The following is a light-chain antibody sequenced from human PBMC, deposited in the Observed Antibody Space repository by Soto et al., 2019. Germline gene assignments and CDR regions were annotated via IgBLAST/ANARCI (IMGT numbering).Light chain of an antibody. CDR1: QSFSSSY. J-gene: IGKJ1*01. CDR3: QQSGSSLWT. V-gene: IGKV3-20*01. CDR2: GAS. Sequence: EIVLTQSPGTLSLSPGERATLSCRASQSFSSSYLAWYQQRPGQAPRLLIHGASSRATGIPDRFSGSGSGTDFTLTISRLEPEDFAVYYCQQSGSSLWTFGQGTKVDIK.